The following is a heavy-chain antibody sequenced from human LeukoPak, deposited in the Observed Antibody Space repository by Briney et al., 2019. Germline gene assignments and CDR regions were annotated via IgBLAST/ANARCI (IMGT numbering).Heavy chain of an antibody. CDR3: ARAGGVGATPDDY. Sequence: SETLSLTCTVSGGSISSGDYYWSWIRQPPGKGLEWIGYIYYSGSTYYNPSLKSRVTISVDTSKNQFSLKLSSVTAADTAVYHCARAGGVGATPDDYWGQGTLVTVSS. J-gene: IGHJ4*02. CDR1: GGSISSGDYY. D-gene: IGHD1-26*01. V-gene: IGHV4-30-4*01. CDR2: IYYSGST.